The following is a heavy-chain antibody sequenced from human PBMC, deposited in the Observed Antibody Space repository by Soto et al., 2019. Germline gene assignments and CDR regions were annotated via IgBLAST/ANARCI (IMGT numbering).Heavy chain of an antibody. J-gene: IGHJ4*02. Sequence: VRLSGVASGFTADDYAMHWVRQTPGKGLEWVSGISSNSDTIDYADSVKGRFTISRDNAKNSLFLQMNSLRPEDTALYYCSIHMKWGGMATLSFFAFWGKGTLV. CDR3: SIHMKWGGMATLSFFAF. CDR1: GFTADDYA. D-gene: IGHD5-12*01. V-gene: IGHV3-9*02. CDR2: ISSNSDTI.